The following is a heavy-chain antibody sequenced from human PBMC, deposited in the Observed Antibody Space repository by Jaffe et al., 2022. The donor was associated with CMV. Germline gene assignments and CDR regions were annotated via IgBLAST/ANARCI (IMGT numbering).Heavy chain of an antibody. Sequence: QVQLVQSGAEVKKPGSSVKVSCKASGGTFSSYAISWVRQAPGQGLEWMGGIIPIFGTANYAQKFQGRVTITADESTSTAYMELSSLRSEDTAVYYCARGSGGYDILTGYPYNWFDPWGQGTLVTVSS. V-gene: IGHV1-69*01. D-gene: IGHD3-9*01. CDR2: IIPIFGTA. J-gene: IGHJ5*02. CDR3: ARGSGGYDILTGYPYNWFDP. CDR1: GGTFSSYA.